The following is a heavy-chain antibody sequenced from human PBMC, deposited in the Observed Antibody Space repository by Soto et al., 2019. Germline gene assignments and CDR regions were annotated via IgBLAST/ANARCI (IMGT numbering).Heavy chain of an antibody. CDR3: ARPFGSGTYPLDYFDY. D-gene: IGHD3-10*01. CDR1: GFTFSTSW. J-gene: IGHJ4*02. CDR2: IKQDGSEK. V-gene: IGHV3-7*01. Sequence: EVQLVESGGGLVQPGGSLRLSCAASGFTFSTSWMSWVRQAPGKGLEWVANIKQDGSEKYYVDSVKGRFTISRDNAKNSLYLQMNSLRAEDTAVYYCARPFGSGTYPLDYFDYWGQGTLVTVSS.